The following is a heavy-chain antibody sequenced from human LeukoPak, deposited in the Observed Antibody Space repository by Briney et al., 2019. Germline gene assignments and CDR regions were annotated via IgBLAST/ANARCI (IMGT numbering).Heavy chain of an antibody. CDR3: ARDRGDPTIY. CDR2: INQDRSEK. CDR1: GFTFSSYW. V-gene: IGHV3-7*01. Sequence: GGSPRLSCAASGFTFSSYWMSWVRQAPGKGLEWVANINQDRSEKYYVDSVKGRFTISRDNAKSSLYLQMSSLRAEDTAVYYCARDRGDPTIYWGQGTLVTVSS. J-gene: IGHJ4*02. D-gene: IGHD2-21*01.